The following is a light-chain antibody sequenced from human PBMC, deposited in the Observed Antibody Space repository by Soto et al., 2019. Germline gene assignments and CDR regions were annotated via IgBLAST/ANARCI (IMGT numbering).Light chain of an antibody. CDR1: SSDVGGYNY. Sequence: QSALTQPPSASGSPGQSVTISCTGTSSDVGGYNYVSWYQQHPGKAPKLMIYEVTKRSSGVPDRFSGSKSGNTASLTVSGLQADDEADYYCTSYAGSNNFGVFGGGTKLTVL. CDR2: EVT. CDR3: TSYAGSNNFGV. V-gene: IGLV2-8*01. J-gene: IGLJ2*01.